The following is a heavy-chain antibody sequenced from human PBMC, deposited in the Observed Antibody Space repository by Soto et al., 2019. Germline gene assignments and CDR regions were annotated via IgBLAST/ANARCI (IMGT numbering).Heavy chain of an antibody. J-gene: IGHJ6*03. D-gene: IGHD3-3*01. V-gene: IGHV1-8*01. CDR3: AIERYYDFWSAVYTLGYYYYMDV. CDR1: GYTFTSYD. CDR2: MNPNSGNT. Sequence: QVQLVQSGAEVKKPGASVKVSCKASGYTFTSYDINWVRQATGQGLEWMGWMNPNSGNTGYAQKFQGRVTMTRNTSISTAYMELSSLRSEDTAVYYCAIERYYDFWSAVYTLGYYYYMDVWGKGTTVTVSS.